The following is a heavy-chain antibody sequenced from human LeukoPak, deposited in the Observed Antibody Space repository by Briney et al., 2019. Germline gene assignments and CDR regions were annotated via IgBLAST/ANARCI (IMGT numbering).Heavy chain of an antibody. V-gene: IGHV3-33*01. J-gene: IGHJ6*02. CDR1: GFTFSSYG. CDR3: ARDISSVPCYGMDV. Sequence: GGSLRLSCAASGFTFSSYGMHWVRQAPGKGLEWVAVIWCDGSNKYYADSVKGRFTISRDNSKNTLYLQMNSLRAEDTAVYYCARDISSVPCYGMDVWGQGTTVTVSS. D-gene: IGHD6-25*01. CDR2: IWCDGSNK.